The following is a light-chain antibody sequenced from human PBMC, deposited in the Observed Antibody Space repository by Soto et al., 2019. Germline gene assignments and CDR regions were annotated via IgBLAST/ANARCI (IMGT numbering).Light chain of an antibody. CDR3: QTWATGIQNVV. Sequence: QPVLTQSPSASASLGASVKLTCTLSSGHSSYAIAWHQQQPEKGPRYLMKLNSDGSHSKGDGIPDRFSGSSSGAERYLTISSLQSEDEADYYCQTWATGIQNVVFGGGTKLTVL. CDR1: SGHSSYA. J-gene: IGLJ2*01. CDR2: LNSDGSH. V-gene: IGLV4-69*01.